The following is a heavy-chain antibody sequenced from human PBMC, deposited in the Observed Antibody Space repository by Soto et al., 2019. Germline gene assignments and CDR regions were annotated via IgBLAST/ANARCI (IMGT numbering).Heavy chain of an antibody. D-gene: IGHD7-27*01. J-gene: IGHJ4*02. CDR3: ARTRTGTLDY. CDR1: GGSISSYY. CDR2: IYYSGST. V-gene: IGHV4-59*01. Sequence: SATLSLTCTVSGGSISSYYWSWIRQPPGKGLEWIGYIYYSGSTNYNPSLKSRVTISVDTSKNQFSLKLSSVTAADTAVYYCARTRTGTLDYWGQGTLVTVSS.